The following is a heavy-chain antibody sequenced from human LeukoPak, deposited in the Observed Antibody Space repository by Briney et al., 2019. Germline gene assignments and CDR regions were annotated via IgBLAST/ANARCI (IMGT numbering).Heavy chain of an antibody. CDR3: ARGSSGSYLFDY. V-gene: IGHV4-30-4*07. J-gene: IGHJ4*02. CDR2: IYYSGST. Sequence: SETLSLTCAVSGGSISSGGYSWSWIRQPPGKGLEWIGYIYYSGSTYYNPSLKSRVTISVDTSKNQFSLKLSSVTATDTAVYYCARGSSGSYLFDYWGQGTLVTVSS. CDR1: GGSISSGGYS. D-gene: IGHD1-26*01.